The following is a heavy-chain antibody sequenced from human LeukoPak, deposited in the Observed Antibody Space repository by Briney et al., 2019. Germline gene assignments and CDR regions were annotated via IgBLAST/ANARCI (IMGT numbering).Heavy chain of an antibody. J-gene: IGHJ6*02. V-gene: IGHV3-15*01. CDR1: GFTFSNAW. CDR2: IKSKTDGGTT. CDR3: TTEWAAAIYIQCYYGMDV. Sequence: PGGSLRLSCAASGFTFSNAWMSWVRQVPGKGLEWVGRIKSKTDGGTTDYAAPVKGRFTISRDDSKNTLYLQMNSLKTEDTAVYYCTTEWAAAIYIQCYYGMDVWGQGTTVTVSS. D-gene: IGHD2-2*01.